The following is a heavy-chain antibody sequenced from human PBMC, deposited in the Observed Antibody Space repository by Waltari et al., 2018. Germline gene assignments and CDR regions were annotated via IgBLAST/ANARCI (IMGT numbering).Heavy chain of an antibody. CDR2: IYSSGNT. Sequence: QVQLQESGPGLVKPSETLSLTCVVSGDSITGYYWSWLRQSAGKGLEWIGRIYSSGNTDYNASLKSRVTMSVDTSNNHFSLRLTSVTAADTAVYYCAREAVPGLFDFWGQGTLVTVSS. J-gene: IGHJ4*02. D-gene: IGHD3-10*01. V-gene: IGHV4-4*07. CDR1: GDSITGYY. CDR3: AREAVPGLFDF.